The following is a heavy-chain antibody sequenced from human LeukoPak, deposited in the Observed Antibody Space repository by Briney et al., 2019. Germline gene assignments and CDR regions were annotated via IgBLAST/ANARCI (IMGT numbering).Heavy chain of an antibody. CDR2: IYYSGST. Sequence: SETLSLTCTVSGGSISSYYWSWIRQPPGKGLEWIGYIYYSGSTNYNPSLKSRVTISVDTSKNQFSLKLSSVTAADTAVYYCASSWRRGAFDIWGQGTMVTVSS. D-gene: IGHD3-3*01. CDR3: ASSWRRGAFDI. V-gene: IGHV4-59*01. J-gene: IGHJ3*02. CDR1: GGSISSYY.